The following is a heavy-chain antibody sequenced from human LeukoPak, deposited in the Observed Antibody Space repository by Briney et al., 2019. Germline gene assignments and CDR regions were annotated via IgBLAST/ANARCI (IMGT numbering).Heavy chain of an antibody. CDR3: AREYSSGWKNWFAP. J-gene: IGHJ5*02. CDR2: ISYDGSEK. V-gene: IGHV3-30*04. D-gene: IGHD6-19*01. Sequence: GGSLRLSCAASGFTLSTYAMHWVRQAPGKGLEWVGVISYDGSEKYYADSVRGRFTISRDNSKNTLYLQMSSLRSDDMAVYYCAREYSSGWKNWFAPWGQETLVTVSS. CDR1: GFTLSTYA.